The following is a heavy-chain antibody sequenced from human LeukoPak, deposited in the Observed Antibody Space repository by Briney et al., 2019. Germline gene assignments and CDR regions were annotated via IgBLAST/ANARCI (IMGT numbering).Heavy chain of an antibody. V-gene: IGHV1-8*01. CDR1: GYTFTSYD. CDR2: MNPNSGNT. D-gene: IGHD3-22*01. J-gene: IGHJ3*02. Sequence: ASVKVSCKASGYTFTSYDINWVRQATGQGLEWMGWMNPNSGNTGYAQKFQGRVTMTRNTSISTAYMELSSLRFEDTAVYYCAREVVITTTDAFDIWGQGTMVTVSS. CDR3: AREVVITTTDAFDI.